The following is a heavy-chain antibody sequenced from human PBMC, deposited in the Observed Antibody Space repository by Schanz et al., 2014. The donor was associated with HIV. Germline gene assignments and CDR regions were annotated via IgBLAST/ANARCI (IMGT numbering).Heavy chain of an antibody. D-gene: IGHD1-7*01. V-gene: IGHV1-8*02. Sequence: QVPLVQSGAEVKKPGASVKVSCKASGYSFTSYDINWVRQATGQGLEWMGWVNPKSGNTGYAQKFQGRVPMTTDTSTSTAYMELRSLRSDDTAVYYCARLELLEWGQGTLVTVSS. CDR3: ARLELLE. CDR1: GYSFTSYD. J-gene: IGHJ4*02. CDR2: VNPKSGNT.